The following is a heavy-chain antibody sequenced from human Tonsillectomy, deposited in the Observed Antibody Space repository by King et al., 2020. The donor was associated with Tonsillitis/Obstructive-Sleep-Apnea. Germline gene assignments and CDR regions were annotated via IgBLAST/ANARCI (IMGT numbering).Heavy chain of an antibody. J-gene: IGHJ4*02. Sequence: VQLQQWGAGLLKPSETLSLTCAVYGGSFSGYYWSWNRQPPGKGLEWIGEINHSGSTNYNPSLKSRVTISVDTSKNQFSLKLSSVTAADTAVYYCARGLDIVATIMDDYWGQGTLVTVSS. CDR2: INHSGST. D-gene: IGHD5-12*01. V-gene: IGHV4-34*01. CDR1: GGSFSGYY. CDR3: ARGLDIVATIMDDY.